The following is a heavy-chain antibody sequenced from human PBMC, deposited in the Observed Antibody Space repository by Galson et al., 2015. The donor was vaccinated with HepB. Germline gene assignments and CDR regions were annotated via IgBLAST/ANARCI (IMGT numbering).Heavy chain of an antibody. Sequence: SLRLSCAASGFTFSSYWMSWVRQAPGKGLEWVANIKQDGSEKYYVDSVKGRFTISRDNAKNSLYLRMNSLRAEDTAVYYCARVAEGITIFGVANWFDPWGQGTLVTVSS. D-gene: IGHD3-3*01. V-gene: IGHV3-7*01. J-gene: IGHJ5*02. CDR1: GFTFSSYW. CDR2: IKQDGSEK. CDR3: ARVAEGITIFGVANWFDP.